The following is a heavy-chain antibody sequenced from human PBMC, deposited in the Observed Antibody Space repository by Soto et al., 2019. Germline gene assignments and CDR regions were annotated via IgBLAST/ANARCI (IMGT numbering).Heavy chain of an antibody. CDR1: GFTFNAYA. CDR2: IGGSGGNR. D-gene: IGHD4-4*01. J-gene: IGHJ4*02. CDR3: ARVASDYINSVDH. Sequence: EVQLLESGGDLVQPGGSLRLSCAASGFTFNAYAMTWVRQAPGKGLEWVSAIGGSGGNRYYAASVKGRFTISRDNSEDTVDLQMSSLRVEDTAVYYCARVASDYINSVDHWGQGILVTVSS. V-gene: IGHV3-23*01.